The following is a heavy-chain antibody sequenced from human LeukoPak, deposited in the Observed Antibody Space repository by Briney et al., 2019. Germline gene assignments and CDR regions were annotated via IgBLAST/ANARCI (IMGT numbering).Heavy chain of an antibody. J-gene: IGHJ4*02. V-gene: IGHV1-69*13. Sequence: SVKVSCKASGGTFISYAISWVRQAPGQGLEWMGGIIPIFGTANYAQKFQGRVTITADESTSTAYMELSSLRSGDTAVYYCARDQFGDTAMVPFDYWGQGTLVTVSS. CDR2: IIPIFGTA. CDR1: GGTFISYA. D-gene: IGHD5-18*01. CDR3: ARDQFGDTAMVPFDY.